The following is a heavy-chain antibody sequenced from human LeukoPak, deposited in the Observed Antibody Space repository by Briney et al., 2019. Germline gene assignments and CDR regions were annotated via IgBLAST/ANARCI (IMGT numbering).Heavy chain of an antibody. D-gene: IGHD5-24*01. Sequence: SQTLSLTCAISGEDVSSYSAAWHWIRQSPSRGLEWLGRTYYRSKWYNDYAVSVKSRITINPDTSKNQFSLKLSSVTAADTAVYYCARDRRRDGYNYSFFFDYWGQGTLVTVSS. CDR1: GEDVSSYSAA. J-gene: IGHJ4*02. V-gene: IGHV6-1*01. CDR3: ARDRRRDGYNYSFFFDY. CDR2: TYYRSKWYN.